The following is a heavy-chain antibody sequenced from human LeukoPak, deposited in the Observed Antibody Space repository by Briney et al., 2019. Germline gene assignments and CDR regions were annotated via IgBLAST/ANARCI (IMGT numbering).Heavy chain of an antibody. Sequence: GASVNVSCKASGGTFSSYAISWVRQAPGQGLEWMGRIIPILGIANYAQKFQGRVTITADKSTSTAYMELSSLRSEDTAVYYCARVPKRRAPILTGYSFDYWGQGTLVTVSS. V-gene: IGHV1-69*04. J-gene: IGHJ4*02. D-gene: IGHD3-9*01. CDR3: ARVPKRRAPILTGYSFDY. CDR2: IIPILGIA. CDR1: GGTFSSYA.